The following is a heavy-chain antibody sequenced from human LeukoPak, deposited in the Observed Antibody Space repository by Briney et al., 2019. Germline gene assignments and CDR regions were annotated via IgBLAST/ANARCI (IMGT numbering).Heavy chain of an antibody. V-gene: IGHV4-38-2*02. D-gene: IGHD3-10*01. CDR2: IYHSGST. J-gene: IGHJ4*02. CDR1: GYSISSGYY. CDR3: ARGSFRGLTGR. Sequence: SETLSLTCTVSGYSISSGYYWGWIRQPPGKGLEWIGSIYHSGSTYYNPSLKSRVTISVDTSKNQFSLKLSSLTAADTAVYYCARGSFRGLTGRWGQGTLVTVSS.